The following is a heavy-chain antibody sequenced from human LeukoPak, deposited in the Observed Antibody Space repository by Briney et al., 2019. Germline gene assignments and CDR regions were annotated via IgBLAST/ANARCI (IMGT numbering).Heavy chain of an antibody. Sequence: ASETLSLTCAVYGGSFSGYYWSWIRQPPGKGLEWIGEINHSGSTNYNPSLKSRVTISVDTSKNQFSLKLSSVTAADTAVYYCARRESPYYMDVWGKGTTVTVSS. CDR2: INHSGST. CDR1: GGSFSGYY. J-gene: IGHJ6*03. V-gene: IGHV4-34*01. CDR3: ARRESPYYMDV.